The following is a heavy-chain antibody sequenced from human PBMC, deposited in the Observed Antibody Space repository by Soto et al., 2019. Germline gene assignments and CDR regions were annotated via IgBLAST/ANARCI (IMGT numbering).Heavy chain of an antibody. CDR2: ISYDGSNK. CDR1: GFTFSSYA. J-gene: IGHJ5*02. D-gene: IGHD2-21*01. CDR3: AREVMAGMTNWFDP. V-gene: IGHV3-30-3*01. Sequence: QVQLVESGGGVVQPGRSLRLSCAASGFTFSSYAMHWVRQAPGKGLEWVAVISYDGSNKYYADSVKGRFTISRDNSKNTLYLQMNSLRAEDAAVYYCAREVMAGMTNWFDPWGQGTLVTVSS.